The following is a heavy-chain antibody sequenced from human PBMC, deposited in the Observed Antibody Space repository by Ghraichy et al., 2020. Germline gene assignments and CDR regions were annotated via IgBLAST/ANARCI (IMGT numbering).Heavy chain of an antibody. V-gene: IGHV3-23*01. CDR2: ISGSGGST. CDR1: GFTFSSYA. CDR3: ATDYDILTGYRSTSKFDY. Sequence: GESLNISCAASGFTFSSYAMSWVRQAPGKGLEWVSAISGSGGSTYYADSVKGRFTISRDNSKNTLYLQMNSLRAEDTAVYYCATDYDILTGYRSTSKFDYWGQGTLVTVSS. D-gene: IGHD3-9*01. J-gene: IGHJ4*02.